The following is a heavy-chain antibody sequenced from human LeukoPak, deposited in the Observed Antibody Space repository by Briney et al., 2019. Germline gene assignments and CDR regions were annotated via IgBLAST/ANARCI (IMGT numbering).Heavy chain of an antibody. CDR3: ATQWDGGAGAFDT. Sequence: GGSLRLSCAASGFTVSSNYMSWVRQAPGKGLEWVSIIYSSRGTNYADSVKGRFTISRDNSKNTLYLQMNSLRAEDTAMYYCATQWDGGAGAFDTWGQGTMVTVSS. J-gene: IGHJ3*02. CDR2: IYSSRGT. V-gene: IGHV3-66*01. CDR1: GFTVSSNY. D-gene: IGHD1-26*01.